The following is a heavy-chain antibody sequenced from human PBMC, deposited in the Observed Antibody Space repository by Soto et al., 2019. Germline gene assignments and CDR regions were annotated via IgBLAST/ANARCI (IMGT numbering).Heavy chain of an antibody. CDR2: VSHDGRNT. V-gene: IGHV3-30*18. J-gene: IGHJ4*02. D-gene: IGHD6-19*01. CDR3: AKGGRQWLVTSDFNY. CDR1: GFTFSDYA. Sequence: VLLVESGGGVVQPGRSLRLSCAASGFTFSDYAMHWVRQAPGKGLEWVAVVSHDGRNTHYEDSVKGRFTISRDSSTNTVALEMTSLRAEDTAVYYCAKGGRQWLVTSDFNYWGQGALVTVSS.